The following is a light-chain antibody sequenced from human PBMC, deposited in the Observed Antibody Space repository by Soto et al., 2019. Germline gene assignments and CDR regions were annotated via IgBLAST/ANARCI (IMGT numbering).Light chain of an antibody. Sequence: IVMTQSPDSLAVSLGESATINCKSSQSILYSSNNKNHLAWYQQKAGQPPKLLIYWASTRESGVPDRFSGSGSGTDFTLTISSLQAEDVAVYYCQQYYTTLWTFGQGTKVEIX. V-gene: IGKV4-1*01. J-gene: IGKJ1*01. CDR3: QQYYTTLWT. CDR2: WAS. CDR1: QSILYSSNNKNH.